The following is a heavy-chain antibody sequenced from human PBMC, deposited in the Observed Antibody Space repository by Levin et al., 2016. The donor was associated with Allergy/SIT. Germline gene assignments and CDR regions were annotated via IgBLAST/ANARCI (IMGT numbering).Heavy chain of an antibody. Sequence: WIRQPPGKGLEWVAVISYDGSNKYYADSVKGRFTISRDNSKNTLYLQMNSLRAEDTAVYYCARARVVLLWFGEGRGYFDYWGQGTLVTVSS. J-gene: IGHJ4*02. CDR2: ISYDGSNK. D-gene: IGHD3-10*01. V-gene: IGHV3-30-3*01. CDR3: ARARVVLLWFGEGRGYFDY.